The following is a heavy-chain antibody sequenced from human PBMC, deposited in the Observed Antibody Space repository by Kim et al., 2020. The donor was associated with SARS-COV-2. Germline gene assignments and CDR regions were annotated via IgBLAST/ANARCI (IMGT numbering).Heavy chain of an antibody. CDR3: AAGSGYPDWYFDL. Sequence: SETLSLTCTVSGGSISSGGYYWSWIRQHPGKGLEWIGYIYYSGSTYYNPSLKSRVTISVDTSKNQFSLKLSSVTAADTAVYYCAAGSGYPDWYFDLWGRGTLVTVSS. J-gene: IGHJ2*01. D-gene: IGHD3-22*01. V-gene: IGHV4-31*03. CDR2: IYYSGST. CDR1: GGSISSGGYY.